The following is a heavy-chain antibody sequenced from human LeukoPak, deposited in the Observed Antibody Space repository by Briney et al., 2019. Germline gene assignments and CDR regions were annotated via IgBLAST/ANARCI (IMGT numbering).Heavy chain of an antibody. Sequence: GGSLRLSCAASGFTFSTYAMSWVRQAPGKGLEWVSAISGSGGSTYYADSVKGRFTISRDNSKNTLYLQMNSPRAEDTAVYYCAKDLYSGGYYLDYWGQGTLVTVSS. CDR3: AKDLYSGGYYLDY. CDR2: ISGSGGST. V-gene: IGHV3-23*01. J-gene: IGHJ4*02. CDR1: GFTFSTYA. D-gene: IGHD1-26*01.